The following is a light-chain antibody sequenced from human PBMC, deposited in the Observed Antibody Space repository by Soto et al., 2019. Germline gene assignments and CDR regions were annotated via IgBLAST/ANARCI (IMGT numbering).Light chain of an antibody. CDR3: QQYNNWPRT. V-gene: IGKV3-15*01. Sequence: IRMKLSVATLSVKTKGRATLSCRASQSVGKNLAWYQQKPGQAPRLLIYGASTRATGIPARFSGSGSGTEFTLTISSLQSEDFAVYYCQQYNNWPRTFGQGTKVAI. CDR2: GAS. CDR1: QSVGKN. J-gene: IGKJ1*01.